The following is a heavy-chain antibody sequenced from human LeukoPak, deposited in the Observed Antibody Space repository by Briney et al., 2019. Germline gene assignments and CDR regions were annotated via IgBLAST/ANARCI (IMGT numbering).Heavy chain of an antibody. V-gene: IGHV5-51*01. CDR1: GSTFANYW. Sequence: GGSLKISFKGSGSTFANYWIGWVRPLPGKGLEWMGIIYPGDSDTKYSPSLQGQVTISVDKSINTAYLQWGSLKASDTAMYYCARLSTRLLDHWGQGTRVTVSS. D-gene: IGHD3-3*01. J-gene: IGHJ4*02. CDR3: ARLSTRLLDH. CDR2: IYPGDSDT.